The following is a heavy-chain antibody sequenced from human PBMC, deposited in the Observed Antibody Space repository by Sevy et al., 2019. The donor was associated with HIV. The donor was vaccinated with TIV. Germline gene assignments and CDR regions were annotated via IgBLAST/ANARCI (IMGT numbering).Heavy chain of an antibody. CDR2: INHSGST. Sequence: SETLSLTCAVYGGSFSGYYWSWIRQPPGKGLEWIGEINHSGSTNYNPSLKSRVTISVDTSKNQSSLKLSSVTAADTAVCSCARGSQYCTTGVCYGYYYMDVWGKGTTVTVSS. J-gene: IGHJ6*03. CDR1: GGSFSGYY. CDR3: ARGSQYCTTGVCYGYYYMDV. V-gene: IGHV4-34*01. D-gene: IGHD2-8*01.